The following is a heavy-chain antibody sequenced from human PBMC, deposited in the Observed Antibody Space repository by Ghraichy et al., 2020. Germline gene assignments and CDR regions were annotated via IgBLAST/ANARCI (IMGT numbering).Heavy chain of an antibody. V-gene: IGHV4-4*02. J-gene: IGHJ6*02. Sequence: SETLSHTCAVSGDSISSNNWWNWVRQPPGKGLEWIGEIYHTENSNYNPSLQSRVTISVDKSKNQFSLKVRSVTAADTAVYYCARMVYDVLTGYSYGMDVWGQGTTVTVSS. CDR1: GDSISSNNW. CDR2: IYHTENS. D-gene: IGHD3-9*01. CDR3: ARMVYDVLTGYSYGMDV.